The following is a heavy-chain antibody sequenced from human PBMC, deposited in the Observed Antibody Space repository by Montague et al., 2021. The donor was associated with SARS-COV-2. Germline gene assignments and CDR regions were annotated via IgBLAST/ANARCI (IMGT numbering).Heavy chain of an antibody. CDR3: ARERSLGVNFNYFDY. Sequence: TLSLTCSVSGASLSSGGYFWAWVRQLPGKDLEWIGYIFHSGNTYYNPSLKSRVIISQDTSDNHFFLTLMSVTAADTAVYYCARERSLGVNFNYFDYWGQGTLVTVSS. CDR1: GASLSSGGYF. V-gene: IGHV4-31*03. J-gene: IGHJ4*02. CDR2: IFHSGNT. D-gene: IGHD3-10*01.